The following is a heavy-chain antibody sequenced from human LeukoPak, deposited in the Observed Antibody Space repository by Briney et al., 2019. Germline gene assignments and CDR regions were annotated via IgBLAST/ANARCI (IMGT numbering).Heavy chain of an antibody. Sequence: SETLSLTCTVSGGSISSYYGTWIPQPPGKGLEGIGYIYYSGTTNYNPSLKSRVTISVDTSKNQFSLKLSSVTAADTAVYYCARLTSTWRTFDDWGQGTLVTVSS. V-gene: IGHV4-59*08. CDR2: IYYSGTT. CDR1: GGSISSYY. J-gene: IGHJ4*02. D-gene: IGHD2-2*01. CDR3: ARLTSTWRTFDD.